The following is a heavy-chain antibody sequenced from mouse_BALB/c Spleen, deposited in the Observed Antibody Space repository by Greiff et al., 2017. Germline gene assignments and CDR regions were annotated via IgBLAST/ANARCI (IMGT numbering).Heavy chain of an antibody. J-gene: IGHJ3*01. V-gene: IGHV5-4*02. CDR3: ARDDERAY. Sequence: EVMLVESGGGLVKPGGSLKLSCAASGFTFSDYYMYWVRQTPEKRLEWVATISDGGSYTYYPDSVKGRFTISRDNAKNNLYLQMSSLKSEDTAMYYCARDDERAYWGQGTLVTVSA. CDR2: ISDGGSYT. CDR1: GFTFSDYY.